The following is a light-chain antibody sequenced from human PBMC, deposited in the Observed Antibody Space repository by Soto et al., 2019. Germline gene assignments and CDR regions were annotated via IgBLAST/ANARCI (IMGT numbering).Light chain of an antibody. CDR1: QSISSW. CDR2: DAS. V-gene: IGKV1-5*01. Sequence: DIQMTQSPSTLSASVGDRVTITCRASQSISSWLAWYQQKPGKAPKLLIYDASSLESGVPSRFSGSGSGTEVTLTISSLQPDDFATYYCQQYNSYWTFGQGTKVAIK. CDR3: QQYNSYWT. J-gene: IGKJ1*01.